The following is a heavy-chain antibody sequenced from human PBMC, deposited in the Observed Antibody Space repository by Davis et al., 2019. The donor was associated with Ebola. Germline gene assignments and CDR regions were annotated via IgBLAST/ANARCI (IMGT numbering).Heavy chain of an antibody. V-gene: IGHV4-59*01. D-gene: IGHD5-18*01. J-gene: IGHJ3*02. CDR3: ARLPAMVLRGAFDI. CDR1: GGSISSYY. CDR2: IYYSGST. Sequence: GSLRLSCTVSGGSISSYYWSWIRQPPGKRLEWIGYIYYSGSTNYNPSLKSRVTISVDTSKNQFSLKLSSVTAADTAVYYCARLPAMVLRGAFDIWGQGTMVTVSS.